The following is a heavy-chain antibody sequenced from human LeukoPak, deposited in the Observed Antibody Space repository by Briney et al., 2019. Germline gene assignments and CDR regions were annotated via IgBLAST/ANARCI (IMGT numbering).Heavy chain of an antibody. CDR2: IYYSGST. CDR1: GGSISSSSYY. J-gene: IGHJ4*02. Sequence: KTSETLSLTCTVSGGSISSSSYYWGWIRQPPGKGLEWIGSIYYSGSTYYNPSLKSRVTISVDTSKNQFSLKLSSVTAADTAVYYCARGRYDFWSGYYLDYWGQGTLVTVSS. D-gene: IGHD3-3*01. V-gene: IGHV4-39*07. CDR3: ARGRYDFWSGYYLDY.